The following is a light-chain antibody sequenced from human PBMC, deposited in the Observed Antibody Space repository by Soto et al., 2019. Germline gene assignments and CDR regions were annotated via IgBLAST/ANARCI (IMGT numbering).Light chain of an antibody. CDR1: SSDIGTYIY. J-gene: IGLJ2*01. Sequence: QSALTQPASVSGSPGQSITISCTGTSSDIGTYIYVSWYLQHPGKAPKLLIYEVGNRPSGVSNRFSGSKSGTTASLTISGLQAEDEADYYCSSYTSSNSVVFGGGTKLTVL. CDR2: EVG. V-gene: IGLV2-14*01. CDR3: SSYTSSNSVV.